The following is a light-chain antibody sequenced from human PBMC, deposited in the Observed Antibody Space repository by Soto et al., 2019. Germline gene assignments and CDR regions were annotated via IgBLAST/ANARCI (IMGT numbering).Light chain of an antibody. CDR1: HDIDNF. V-gene: IGKV1-27*01. CDR3: LRYDSVPRT. J-gene: IGKJ1*01. Sequence: DIRMTQSPPSLSAFVGDKVTITCRASHDIDNFLAWYHQKPGEVPKLLIYAASTLESGASSRFSGSGAGTVFTLTISSLQPEDVGSYYCLRYDSVPRTFGQGTKVEVK. CDR2: AAS.